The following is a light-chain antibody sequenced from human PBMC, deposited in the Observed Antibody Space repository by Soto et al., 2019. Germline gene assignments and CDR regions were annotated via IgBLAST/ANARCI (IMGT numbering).Light chain of an antibody. Sequence: EIVMTQSPATLSVSLGERATLSCRASQSVSTILAWYQQKPGQAPRLLIYGASTRATGIPASFSGSGSGTEFTLTISSLQSEDFVVYYCQQYNYWPTFGQGTKVEIK. CDR2: GAS. J-gene: IGKJ1*01. V-gene: IGKV3-15*01. CDR3: QQYNYWPT. CDR1: QSVSTI.